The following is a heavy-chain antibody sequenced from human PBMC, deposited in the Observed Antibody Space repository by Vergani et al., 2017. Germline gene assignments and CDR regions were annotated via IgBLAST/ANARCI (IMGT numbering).Heavy chain of an antibody. V-gene: IGHV1-69*13. J-gene: IGHJ4*02. CDR2: IIPIFGTA. Sequence: QVQLVQSGAEVKKPGASVKVSCKASGYTFTSYGISWVRQAPGQGLEWMGGIIPIFGTANYAQKFQGRVTITADESTSTAYMELSSLRSEDTAVYYCARAGTIFARRVYYFDYWGQGTLVTVSS. CDR3: ARAGTIFARRVYYFDY. CDR1: GYTFTSYG. D-gene: IGHD3-3*01.